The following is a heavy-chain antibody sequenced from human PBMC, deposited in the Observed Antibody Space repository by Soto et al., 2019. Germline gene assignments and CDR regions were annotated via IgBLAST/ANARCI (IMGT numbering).Heavy chain of an antibody. CDR2: INHRGGA. CDR1: NGSFTDYF. Sequence: QVQLQQWGAGLLKPSETLSLTCAAHNGSFTDYFWTWIRQSPGKGLEWIGEINHRGGATYNPSLRSRVTISIDTSKHHFSLSLRSLTAADTAVYYCVARGMTYDFLSGPHPFDPWGHGTLVTVSS. V-gene: IGHV4-34*02. J-gene: IGHJ5*02. CDR3: VARGMTYDFLSGPHPFDP. D-gene: IGHD3-3*01.